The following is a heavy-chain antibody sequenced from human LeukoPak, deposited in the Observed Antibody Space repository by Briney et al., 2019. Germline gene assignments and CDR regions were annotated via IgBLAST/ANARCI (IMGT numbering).Heavy chain of an antibody. CDR3: AKDWNWNYYGSTVY. Sequence: GGSLRLSCAASGLTFSSYAMSWVRQAPGNGLEWVSGVGGSGGTTYYADSVKGRFTISRDNSKNTLYLQMNSLRAEDTAIYYCAKDWNWNYYGSTVYWGQGTLVTVSS. J-gene: IGHJ4*02. D-gene: IGHD3-10*01. CDR2: VGGSGGTT. CDR1: GLTFSSYA. V-gene: IGHV3-23*01.